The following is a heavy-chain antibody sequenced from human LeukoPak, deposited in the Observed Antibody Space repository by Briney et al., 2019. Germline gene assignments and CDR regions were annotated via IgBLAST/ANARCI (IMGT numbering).Heavy chain of an antibody. J-gene: IGHJ4*02. CDR3: TRDFDFSSAI. CDR2: ISPDGSTT. CDR1: GFTFSSYW. D-gene: IGHD3-3*01. Sequence: GGSLGLSCAASGFTFSSYWMHWVRQAPGKGLVWVSRISPDGSTTGYADSVKGRFTTSRDNAKNTLFLQMNSLRAEDTAVYYCTRDFDFSSAIWGQGTLVTVSS. V-gene: IGHV3-74*01.